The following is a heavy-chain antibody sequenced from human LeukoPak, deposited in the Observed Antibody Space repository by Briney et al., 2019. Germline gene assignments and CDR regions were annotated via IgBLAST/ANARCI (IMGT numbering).Heavy chain of an antibody. J-gene: IGHJ4*02. V-gene: IGHV3-48*02. CDR2: ISSSGSTI. Sequence: GGSLRLSCAASGFTFSSYSMNWVRQAPGKRLEWISYISSSGSTINYADSVKGRFTISRDSAKNSLYLQMNSLRDEDTAVYYCARDRDSGDYTAAPGDYWGQGTLVTVSS. D-gene: IGHD4-17*01. CDR3: ARDRDSGDYTAAPGDY. CDR1: GFTFSSYS.